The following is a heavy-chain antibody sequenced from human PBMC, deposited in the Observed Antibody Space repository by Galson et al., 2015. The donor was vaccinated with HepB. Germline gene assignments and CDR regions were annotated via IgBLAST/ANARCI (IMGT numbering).Heavy chain of an antibody. CDR3: SHGYDSSGFLPGY. Sequence: SLRLSCAASGFTFSSYAMSWVRQAPGKGLEWVSGISGSGTGTYYADSVKGRFTISRDNSKNTPHLQMNSLRAEDTAVYYCSHGYDSSGFLPGYWGQGTLVTVSS. J-gene: IGHJ4*02. D-gene: IGHD3-22*01. V-gene: IGHV3-23*01. CDR2: ISGSGTGT. CDR1: GFTFSSYA.